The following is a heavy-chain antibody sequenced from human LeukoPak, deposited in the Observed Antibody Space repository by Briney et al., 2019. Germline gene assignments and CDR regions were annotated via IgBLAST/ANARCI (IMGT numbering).Heavy chain of an antibody. CDR1: GGSFSGYY. V-gene: IGHV4-34*01. CDR2: INHSGST. D-gene: IGHD5-18*01. CDR3: ARGPDTAMDV. J-gene: IGHJ6*02. Sequence: SETLSLTCAVYGGSFSGYYWSWIRQPPGKGLEWIGEINHSGSTNYNPSLKSRVTISVDTSKNQFPLKLSSVTAADTAVYYCARGPDTAMDVWGQGTTVTVSS.